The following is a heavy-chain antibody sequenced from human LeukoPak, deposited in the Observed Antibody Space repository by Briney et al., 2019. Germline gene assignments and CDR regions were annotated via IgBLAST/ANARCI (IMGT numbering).Heavy chain of an antibody. J-gene: IGHJ4*02. CDR1: GGSFSGYY. D-gene: IGHD6-6*01. V-gene: IGHV4-34*01. Sequence: SETLSLSCAVYGGSFSGYYWSWIRQPPGKGLEWIGEINHSGSTNYNPSLKSRVTISVDTSKNQFSLKLSSVTAADTAVYYCARSPQLVLDYWGQGTLVTVSS. CDR2: INHSGST. CDR3: ARSPQLVLDY.